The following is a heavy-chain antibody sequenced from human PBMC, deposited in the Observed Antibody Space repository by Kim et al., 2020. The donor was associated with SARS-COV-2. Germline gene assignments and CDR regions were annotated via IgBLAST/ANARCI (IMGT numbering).Heavy chain of an antibody. CDR3: IKDWYGIYCKGDGLES. D-gene: IGHD2-21*02. J-gene: IGHJ5*02. CDR2: IRDDSGDT. V-gene: IGHV3-23*01. Sequence: GGSLRLSCAASGFTFSRYFMTWVRQAPGKGLEWVASIRDDSGDTYYAESVKGRFTISRDNSKNMLYLQMNSLTGEDTAVFFCIKDWYGIYCKGDGLESWGQGPLVPVSS. CDR1: GFTFSRYF.